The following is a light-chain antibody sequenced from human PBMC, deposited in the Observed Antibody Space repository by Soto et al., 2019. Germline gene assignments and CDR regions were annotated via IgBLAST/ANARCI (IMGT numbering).Light chain of an antibody. V-gene: IGKV3-11*01. CDR3: QMLQT. CDR1: RSVSGY. CDR2: DVS. Sequence: IELTQSPATVSLTKGERATLSCRASRSVSGYLAWYQQKPGQAPRLLIYDVSNRATGIPARFSASGSGTDFTRTITGLEPEDFAVYSCQMLQTFGQGTKVDI. J-gene: IGKJ1*01.